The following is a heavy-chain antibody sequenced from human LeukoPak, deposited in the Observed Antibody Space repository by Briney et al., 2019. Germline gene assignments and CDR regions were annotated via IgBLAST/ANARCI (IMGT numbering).Heavy chain of an antibody. J-gene: IGHJ4*02. Sequence: GGSLRLSCAASGFTFSSYSMNWVRQAPGKGLEWISYISSSSSTIYSADSVKGRFTISRDNAKNSLYLQMNSLRAEDTAIYYCANPYYWGQGTLVTVSS. V-gene: IGHV3-48*01. CDR3: ANPYY. CDR2: ISSSSSTI. CDR1: GFTFSSYS.